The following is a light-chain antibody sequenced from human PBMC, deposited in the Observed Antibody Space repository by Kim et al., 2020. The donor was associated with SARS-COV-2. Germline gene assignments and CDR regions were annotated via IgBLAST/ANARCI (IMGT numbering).Light chain of an antibody. Sequence: DIQMTQSPSSLSASVGDRVTITCRASQGIKTYLAWFQQKPGKVPKSLIYDASTLQSGVPSKFSGSGSGTDFTLTISSLQPEDFATYYCQQYSSYPHSFGQGTKLEI. CDR2: DAS. J-gene: IGKJ2*01. CDR1: QGIKTY. CDR3: QQYSSYPHS. V-gene: IGKV1-16*02.